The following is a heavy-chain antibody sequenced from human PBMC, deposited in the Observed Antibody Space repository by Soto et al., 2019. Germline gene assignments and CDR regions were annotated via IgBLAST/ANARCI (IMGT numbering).Heavy chain of an antibody. V-gene: IGHV3-23*01. CDR2: MSGSDGRT. D-gene: IGHD2-15*01. Sequence: EVQLLESGGGLVRPGGSLRLSCAASGFTFSSFAMSWVRQAPGKGLEWVSAMSGSDGRTFYAASVKGRFTISRDNSMATLSRQRTSLRVEDTAVYSFSKEAPDCTSCSCRLYDFDNWGQGTLVTVSS. J-gene: IGHJ4*02. CDR1: GFTFSSFA. CDR3: SKEAPDCTSCSCRLYDFDN.